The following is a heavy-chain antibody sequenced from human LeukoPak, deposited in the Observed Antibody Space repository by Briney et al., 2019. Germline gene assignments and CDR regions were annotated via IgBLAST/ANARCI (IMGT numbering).Heavy chain of an antibody. CDR3: AKSREGSGSYYYYYFDY. CDR1: GFTFSSYA. J-gene: IGHJ4*02. Sequence: GRSLRLSCAASGFTFSSYAMSWVRQAPGKGLEWVSAISGSGGSTYYADSVKGRFTISRDNSKNTLYLQMNSLRAEDTAVYYCAKSREGSGSYYYYYFDYWGQGTLVTVSS. D-gene: IGHD3-10*01. CDR2: ISGSGGST. V-gene: IGHV3-23*01.